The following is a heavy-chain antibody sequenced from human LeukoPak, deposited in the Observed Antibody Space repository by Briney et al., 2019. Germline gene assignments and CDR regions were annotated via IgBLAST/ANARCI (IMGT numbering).Heavy chain of an antibody. Sequence: ASVKVSCKASGYTFTSYGISWVRQAPGQGLEWMGWISAYNGNTNYAQKLQGRVTITADKSTSTAYMELSSLRSEDTAVYYCARDSYGNSYYYYYYMDVWGKGTTVTVSS. CDR2: ISAYNGNT. V-gene: IGHV1-18*01. CDR3: ARDSYGNSYYYYYYMDV. J-gene: IGHJ6*03. CDR1: GYTFTSYG. D-gene: IGHD2-21*01.